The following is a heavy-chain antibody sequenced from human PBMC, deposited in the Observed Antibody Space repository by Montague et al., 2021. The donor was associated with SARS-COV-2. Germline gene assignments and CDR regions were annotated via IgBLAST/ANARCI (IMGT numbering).Heavy chain of an antibody. CDR1: GFSLSTSGMC. J-gene: IGHJ5*02. CDR3: ARDHYDILTGYYNWFDP. Sequence: PALVKPTQTLTLTCTFSGFSLSTSGMCVSWIRQPPGKALEWLARIDWGDDKYYSTSLKTRLTISKDTSKNQVVLTMTNMDPVDTATYYYARDHYDILTGYYNWFDPWGQGTLVTVSS. CDR2: IDWGDDK. D-gene: IGHD3-9*01. V-gene: IGHV2-70*11.